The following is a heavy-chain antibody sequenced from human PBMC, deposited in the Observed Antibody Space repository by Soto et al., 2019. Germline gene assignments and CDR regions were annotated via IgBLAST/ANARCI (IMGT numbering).Heavy chain of an antibody. Sequence: SETLSLTCTVSGGSISSYYWSWIRQPPGKGLEWIGYIYYSGSTNYNPSLKSRVTISVDTSKNQFSLKLSSVTAADTAVYYCARLGGITMVRGVKGDKAFDYWGQGTLVTVSS. CDR3: ARLGGITMVRGVKGDKAFDY. D-gene: IGHD3-10*01. CDR2: IYYSGST. CDR1: GGSISSYY. V-gene: IGHV4-59*08. J-gene: IGHJ4*02.